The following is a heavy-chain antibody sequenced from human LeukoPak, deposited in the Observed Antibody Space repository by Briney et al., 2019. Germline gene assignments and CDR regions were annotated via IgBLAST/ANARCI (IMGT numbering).Heavy chain of an antibody. CDR3: AREDSGSYAGSRSPLN. V-gene: IGHV1-69*13. Sequence: SVKVSCKASGGTFSSYAISWVRQAPGQGLEWMGGIIPIFATANYAQKFQGRVTITADESTSTAYMELSSLRSEDTAVYYCAREDSGSYAGSRSPLNWGQGTLVTVSS. J-gene: IGHJ4*02. D-gene: IGHD1-26*01. CDR2: IIPIFATA. CDR1: GGTFSSYA.